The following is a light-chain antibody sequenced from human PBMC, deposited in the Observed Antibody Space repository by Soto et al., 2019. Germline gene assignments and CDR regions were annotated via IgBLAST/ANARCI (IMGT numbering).Light chain of an antibody. CDR3: QQYENLPT. CDR1: QNINNY. Sequence: DIQMTPSPSSLSASVGDRVTITCQASQNINNYLNWYQQKPGRAPKLLIYDASNLEAGVPSRFRVSGSGTDFTFTISRLQPEDIATYYCQQYENLPTFGQGTRLEIK. J-gene: IGKJ5*01. CDR2: DAS. V-gene: IGKV1-33*01.